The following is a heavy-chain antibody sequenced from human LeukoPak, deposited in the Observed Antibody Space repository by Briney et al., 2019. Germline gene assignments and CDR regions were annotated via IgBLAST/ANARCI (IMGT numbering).Heavy chain of an antibody. J-gene: IGHJ4*02. CDR2: INPDSGGT. D-gene: IGHD2-2*01. CDR3: AKDGVGCNSTSCALLE. Sequence: ASVKVSCKASGYTLTSYDINWVRQAPGQGLEWMGWINPDSGGTKYAQYFQGRVTMTRDRSIGTAYMELSSLRSDDTAVYYCAKDGVGCNSTSCALLEWGQGTLVTVSS. CDR1: GYTLTSYD. V-gene: IGHV1-2*02.